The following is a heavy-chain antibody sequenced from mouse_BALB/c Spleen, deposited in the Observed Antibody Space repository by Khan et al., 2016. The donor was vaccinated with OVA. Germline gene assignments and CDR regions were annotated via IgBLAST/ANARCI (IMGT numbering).Heavy chain of an antibody. V-gene: IGHV1S137*01. CDR2: ISTYYGDT. CDR3: ASCSAHYRFAY. J-gene: IGHJ3*01. D-gene: IGHD1-1*01. Sequence: VQLQQSGAELVRPGVSVKISCKGSGYTFTDFAMHWVKQSHAKSLEWIGVISTYYGDTNYNQNFKGKATMTVDKSSSTAYMELARLTSEDSAIDYGASCSAHYRFAYWGQGTLVTVSA. CDR1: GYTFTDFA.